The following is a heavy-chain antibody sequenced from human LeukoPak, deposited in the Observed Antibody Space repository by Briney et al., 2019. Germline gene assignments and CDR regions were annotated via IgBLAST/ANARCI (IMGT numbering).Heavy chain of an antibody. D-gene: IGHD3-22*01. J-gene: IGHJ4*02. CDR1: GFIVSNNF. V-gene: IGHV3-53*01. CDR3: AKVDADYDSSGYYYFDY. Sequence: GGSLRLSCAASGFIVSNNFMSWVRQAPGKGLEWVSVIYSGGSTYYADSVKGRLTISRDNSKNTLYLQMNSLRAEDTAVYYCAKVDADYDSSGYYYFDYWGQGTLVTVSS. CDR2: IYSGGST.